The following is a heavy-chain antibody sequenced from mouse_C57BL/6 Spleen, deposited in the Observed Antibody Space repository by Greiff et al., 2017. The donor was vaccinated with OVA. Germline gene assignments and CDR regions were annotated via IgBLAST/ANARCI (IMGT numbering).Heavy chain of an antibody. J-gene: IGHJ4*01. Sequence: QVQLQPPGTELVKPGASVKLSCKASGYTFTSYWMHWVKQRPGQGLEWIGNINPSNGGTNYNEKFKSKATLTVDKSSSTAYMQLSSLTSEDSAVYYCAREGEDYDDAMDYWGQGTSVTVSS. CDR2: INPSNGGT. CDR1: GYTFTSYW. D-gene: IGHD2-4*01. CDR3: AREGEDYDDAMDY. V-gene: IGHV1-53*01.